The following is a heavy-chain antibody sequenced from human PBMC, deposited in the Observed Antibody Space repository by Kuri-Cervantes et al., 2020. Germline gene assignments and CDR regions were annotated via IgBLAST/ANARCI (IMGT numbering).Heavy chain of an antibody. CDR1: GYSFTSYW. D-gene: IGHD1-1*01. Sequence: GGSLRLSCKGSGYSFTSYWIGWVRQVPGKGLEWVSAISGSGGSTYYADSVKGRFTISRDNSKNTLYLQMNSLRAEDTAVYYCATQRRGTTTWGQGTLVTVSS. CDR3: ATQRRGTTT. V-gene: IGHV3-23*01. J-gene: IGHJ4*02. CDR2: ISGSGGST.